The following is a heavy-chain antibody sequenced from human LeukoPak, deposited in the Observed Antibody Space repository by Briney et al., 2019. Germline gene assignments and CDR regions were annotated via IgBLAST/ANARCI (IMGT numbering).Heavy chain of an antibody. Sequence: GGSLRLSCAASGFTFDDYAMHWVRQSPGKGLQWVSFISWDSRSVYYADSVKGRFAISRDNNKKSVFLQMNSLTAEDTAFYYCARDSQDCSASICYFDYWGQGTLVTVSA. CDR1: GFTFDDYA. D-gene: IGHD2-15*01. CDR2: ISWDSRSV. J-gene: IGHJ4*02. V-gene: IGHV3-43D*03. CDR3: ARDSQDCSASICYFDY.